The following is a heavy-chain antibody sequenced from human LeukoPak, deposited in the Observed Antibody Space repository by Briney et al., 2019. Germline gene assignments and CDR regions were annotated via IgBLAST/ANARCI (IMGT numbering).Heavy chain of an antibody. D-gene: IGHD3-16*01. CDR2: ISWNSGSI. CDR1: GFTFDDYA. J-gene: IGHJ4*02. V-gene: IGHV3-9*01. Sequence: GRSLRLSCAASGFTFDDYAMHWVRQAPGKGLEWVSGISWNSGSIGYADSVKGRFTISRDNAKNSLYLQMNSLRAEDTASYYCAKAARWGDFDYWGQGTLVTVSS. CDR3: AKAARWGDFDY.